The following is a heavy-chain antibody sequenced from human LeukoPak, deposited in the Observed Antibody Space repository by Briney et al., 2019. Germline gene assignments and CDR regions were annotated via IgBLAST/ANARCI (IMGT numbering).Heavy chain of an antibody. J-gene: IGHJ4*02. D-gene: IGHD4-17*01. CDR1: GFTFSSYS. Sequence: GGSLRLPCAASGFTFSSYSMNWVRQAPGKGLEWVSYISSSSSTIYYADSVKGRFTISRDNAKNSLYLQMNSLRAEDTAVYYCARDPPTYGDYGSPFDYWGQGTLVTVSS. V-gene: IGHV3-48*01. CDR3: ARDPPTYGDYGSPFDY. CDR2: ISSSSSTI.